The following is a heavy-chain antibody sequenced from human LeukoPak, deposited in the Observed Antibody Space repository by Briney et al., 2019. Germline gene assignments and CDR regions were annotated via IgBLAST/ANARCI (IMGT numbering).Heavy chain of an antibody. Sequence: PAKSLTLSCAASAFTFSSYGMHWVRQAPGKVLEWVAVIWYDGSNKYYADSVKGRFTISRDNSKNTLYLQMNSLRGEDTAVYYCVRESRQQVVLSAAFDIWGQGTMVTVSS. J-gene: IGHJ3*02. CDR2: IWYDGSNK. CDR1: AFTFSSYG. CDR3: VRESRQQVVLSAAFDI. D-gene: IGHD6-13*01. V-gene: IGHV3-33*01.